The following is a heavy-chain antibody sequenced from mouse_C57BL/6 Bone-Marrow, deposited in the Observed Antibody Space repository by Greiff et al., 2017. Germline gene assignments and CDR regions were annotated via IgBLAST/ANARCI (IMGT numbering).Heavy chain of an antibody. J-gene: IGHJ1*03. D-gene: IGHD1-1*01. CDR3: ARFITTASDWYFDV. CDR2: ISDGGSYT. Sequence: EVQRVESGGGLVKPGGSLKLSCAASGFTFSSYAMSWVRQTPEKRLEWVATISDGGSYTYYPDNVKGRFTISRDNAKNNLYLQMSHLKSEDTAMYYCARFITTASDWYFDVWGTGTTVTVSS. V-gene: IGHV5-4*01. CDR1: GFTFSSYA.